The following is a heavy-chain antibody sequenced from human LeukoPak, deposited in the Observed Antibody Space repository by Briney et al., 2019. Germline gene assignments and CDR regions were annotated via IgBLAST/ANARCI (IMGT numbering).Heavy chain of an antibody. CDR2: ISSNGGST. CDR3: VKDLWGDYVDY. CDR1: GFTFSSYA. D-gene: IGHD7-27*01. V-gene: IGHV3-64D*06. J-gene: IGHJ4*02. Sequence: GGSLRPSCSASGFTFSSYAMHWVRQAPGKGLEYVSAISSNGGSTYYADSVKGRFTISRDNSKNTLYLQMSSLRAEDTAVYYCVKDLWGDYVDYWGQGTLVTVSS.